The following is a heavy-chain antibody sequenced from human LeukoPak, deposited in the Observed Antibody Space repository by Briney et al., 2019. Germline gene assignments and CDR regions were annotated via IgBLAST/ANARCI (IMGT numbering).Heavy chain of an antibody. V-gene: IGHV1-18*01. D-gene: IGHD2/OR15-2a*01. J-gene: IGHJ6*03. CDR3: ARNSIPRYYYYMDV. Sequence: ASVKVSCKASGYTFTSYGISWVRQAPGQGLEWMGWISAYNGNTNYAQKLQGRVTMTTDTSTSTAYMELRSLRSDDTAVYYCARNSIPRYYYYMDVWGKGTTVTVSS. CDR1: GYTFTSYG. CDR2: ISAYNGNT.